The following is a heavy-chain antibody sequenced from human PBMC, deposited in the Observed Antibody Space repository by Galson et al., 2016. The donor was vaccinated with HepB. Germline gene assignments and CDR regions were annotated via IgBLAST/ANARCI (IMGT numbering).Heavy chain of an antibody. Sequence: SVKVSCKASAYTFTNYAIHWVRQAPGQGLEWMGWIIPGNGDTKYSQTFQGRVTIARDTSANTAYMELSSLRSEDTAVYYCAREGNYYTLDYWGQGTLLTVSS. V-gene: IGHV1-3*01. J-gene: IGHJ4*02. CDR1: AYTFTNYA. CDR2: IIPGNGDT. CDR3: AREGNYYTLDY. D-gene: IGHD1-26*01.